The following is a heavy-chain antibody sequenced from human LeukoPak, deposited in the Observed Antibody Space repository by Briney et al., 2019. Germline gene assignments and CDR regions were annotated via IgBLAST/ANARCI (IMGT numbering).Heavy chain of an antibody. J-gene: IGHJ6*03. D-gene: IGHD1-26*01. CDR3: ARQADSGSYYYYYYYMDV. Sequence: SETLSLACNVSGGSFSIYYWSWIRQPAGKGLEWIGRIYTSGNTNYNPSLKSQVTISVDTSKNQFSLKLSSVTAADTAVYYCARQADSGSYYYYYYYMDVWGKGTTVTVSS. CDR2: IYTSGNT. CDR1: GGSFSIYY. V-gene: IGHV4-4*07.